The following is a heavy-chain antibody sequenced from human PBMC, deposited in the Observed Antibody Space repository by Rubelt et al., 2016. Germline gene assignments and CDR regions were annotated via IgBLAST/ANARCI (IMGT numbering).Heavy chain of an antibody. CDR2: IYYTGTT. Sequence: QVQLQESGPGLVKPSETLSLTCTVSGGSIRSFYWSWIRQTPGKGLEWIGYIYYTGTTNYNPSLKSRVTISVDTSKNQFSLKLNSVTAADTAVYYCARHVWQGGTTLDYWGRGTLVTVSP. J-gene: IGHJ4*02. CDR1: GGSIRSFY. CDR3: ARHVWQGGTTLDY. D-gene: IGHD1-7*01. V-gene: IGHV4-59*08.